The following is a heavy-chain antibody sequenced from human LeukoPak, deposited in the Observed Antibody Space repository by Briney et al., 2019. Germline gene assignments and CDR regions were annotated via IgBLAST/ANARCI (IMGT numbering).Heavy chain of an antibody. J-gene: IGHJ4*02. D-gene: IGHD5-12*01. CDR1: GGSINGDAYY. CDR2: IYYSGST. V-gene: IGHV4-31*03. Sequence: SETLSLTCTVSGGSINGDAYYWSWLRQHPGKGLEWIGYIYYSGSTYYNPSLKSRLTISIDTSKNQFSLKLNSVTAADTAVYYCAGGYGGHDNWGQGTPVTVSS. CDR3: AGGYGGHDN.